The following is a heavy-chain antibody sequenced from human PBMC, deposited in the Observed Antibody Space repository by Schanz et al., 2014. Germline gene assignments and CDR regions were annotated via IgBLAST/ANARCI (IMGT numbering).Heavy chain of an antibody. CDR2: ISGGGGSA. Sequence: EVQLVESGGGLVQPGGSLRLSCAASGFTFNNYDMNWVRLVPGKGLECVSGISGGGGSAYYADSVKGRFTVSRDNSENTVYLEFHSLRSEDTALYYCAREAKWGQWYFDLWGRGSLVTVSS. J-gene: IGHJ2*01. V-gene: IGHV3-23*04. D-gene: IGHD1-26*01. CDR3: AREAKWGQWYFDL. CDR1: GFTFNNYD.